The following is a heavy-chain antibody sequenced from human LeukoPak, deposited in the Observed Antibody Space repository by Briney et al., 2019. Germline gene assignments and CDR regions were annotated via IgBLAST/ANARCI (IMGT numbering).Heavy chain of an antibody. V-gene: IGHV1-46*01. CDR3: AREVGTMIVVGGMDV. CDR1: GYTFTSYY. CDR2: INPSGGST. D-gene: IGHD3-22*01. J-gene: IGHJ6*02. Sequence: EASVKVSCKASGYTFTSYYMHWVRQAPGQGLEWMGIINPSGGSTSYAQKFQGRVTMTRDTSTGTVYMELSSLRSEDTAVYYCAREVGTMIVVGGMDVWGQGTTVTVSS.